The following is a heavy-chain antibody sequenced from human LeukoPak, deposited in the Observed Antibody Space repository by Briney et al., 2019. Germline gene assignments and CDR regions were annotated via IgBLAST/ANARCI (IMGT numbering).Heavy chain of an antibody. J-gene: IGHJ4*02. D-gene: IGHD5-18*01. V-gene: IGHV4-4*07. Sequence: SETLSLTCTVSGDSISSYYWSCIRQPAGRGLEWIGRIYTSGSTNYNPSLKSRVTMSVDTSKNQFSLKLSSVTAADTALYYCARIRLGYNYGPIDHWGQGALVTVSS. CDR2: IYTSGST. CDR3: ARIRLGYNYGPIDH. CDR1: GDSISSYY.